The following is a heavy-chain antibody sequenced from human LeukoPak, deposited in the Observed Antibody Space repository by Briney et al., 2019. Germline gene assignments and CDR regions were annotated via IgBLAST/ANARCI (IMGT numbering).Heavy chain of an antibody. J-gene: IGHJ4*02. CDR3: ARLGSYFDY. Sequence: SETLSLTCTVSGGSLTSYYWSWIRKPPGKGLQWIGNIYYSGSVNYNPSLKSRVTISVDTSKNQFSLNLSSVTAADTAVYYCARLGSYFDYWGQGTHVTVSS. CDR2: IYYSGSV. V-gene: IGHV4-59*08. CDR1: GGSLTSYY.